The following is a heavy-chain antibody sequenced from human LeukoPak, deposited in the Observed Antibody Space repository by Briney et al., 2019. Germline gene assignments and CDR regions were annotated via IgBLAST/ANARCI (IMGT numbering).Heavy chain of an antibody. CDR3: ARVYCTNGVCYDGAGDY. V-gene: IGHV1-69*05. CDR1: GGTFSSYA. CDR2: IIPIFGTA. J-gene: IGHJ4*02. D-gene: IGHD2-8*01. Sequence: SVKVSCKASGGTFSSYAISWVRQAPGQGLEWMGRIIPIFGTANYAQKFQGRVTITTDESTSTAYMELSSLRSEDTAVYYCARVYCTNGVCYDGAGDYWGQGTLVTVSS.